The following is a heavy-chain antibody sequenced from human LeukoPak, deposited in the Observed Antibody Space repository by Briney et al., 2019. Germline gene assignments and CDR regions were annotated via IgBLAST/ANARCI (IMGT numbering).Heavy chain of an antibody. Sequence: GGSLRLSCAASGFAFSGYAMNWVRQAPGKGLEWVSGTTFSGGTTYYADSVKGRFTISRDNSKNTLYLQMNSLRAEDTAVYYCAKDLPSSDWGQGTLVTVSS. J-gene: IGHJ1*01. V-gene: IGHV3-23*01. CDR2: TTFSGGTT. CDR3: AKDLPSSD. CDR1: GFAFSGYA. D-gene: IGHD5/OR15-5a*01.